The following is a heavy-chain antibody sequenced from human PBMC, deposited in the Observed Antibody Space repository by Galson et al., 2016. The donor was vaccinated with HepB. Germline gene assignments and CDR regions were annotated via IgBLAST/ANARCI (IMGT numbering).Heavy chain of an antibody. Sequence: SLRLSCAASGFTFSNYAMSWVRQAPGKGLEWVSTLSGSAGNTFYADSVKGRFTISTDNSKNMMYLQMNSLRAEDTAVYYCAKMSGSSGYYSDAFDAWGQGTMVTVSS. CDR2: LSGSAGNT. CDR3: AKMSGSSGYYSDAFDA. CDR1: GFTFSNYA. V-gene: IGHV3-23*01. D-gene: IGHD3-22*01. J-gene: IGHJ3*01.